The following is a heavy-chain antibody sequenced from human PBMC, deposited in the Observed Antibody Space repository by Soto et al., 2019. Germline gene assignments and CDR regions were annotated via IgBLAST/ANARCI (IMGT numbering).Heavy chain of an antibody. J-gene: IGHJ6*02. CDR1: RGTFGNYA. CDR2: AIPVFGIA. CDR3: VRVAVPGIYGEDV. V-gene: IGHV1-69*09. Sequence: QVQLVQSGAEVKKPGSSVKVSCKASRGTFGNYAISWVRQAPGQGLEWVGKAIPVFGIANYAQKFEGRVTITADRFTNTAYMELSSLRSEDTALYYCVRVAVPGIYGEDVWGRGTTVTVSS. D-gene: IGHD3-10*01.